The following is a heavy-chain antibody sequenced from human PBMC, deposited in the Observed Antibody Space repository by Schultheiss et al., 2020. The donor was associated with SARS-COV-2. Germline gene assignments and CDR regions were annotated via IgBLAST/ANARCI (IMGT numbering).Heavy chain of an antibody. CDR3: ARVRYCSSTSCYFDVLPDAFDI. CDR1: GGSVSSGSYY. V-gene: IGHV4-61*01. J-gene: IGHJ3*02. D-gene: IGHD2-2*01. Sequence: SETLSLTCTVSGGSVSSGSYYWSWIRQPPGKGLEWIGYIYYSGSTNYNPSLKSRVTISVDTSKNQFSLKLSSVTAADTAVYYCARVRYCSSTSCYFDVLPDAFDIWGQGTMVTVSS. CDR2: IYYSGST.